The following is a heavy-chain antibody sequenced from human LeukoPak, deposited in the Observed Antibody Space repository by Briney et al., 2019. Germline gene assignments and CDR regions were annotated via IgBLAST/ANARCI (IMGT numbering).Heavy chain of an antibody. CDR2: FNPEDGET. Sequence: GASVKVSCKVSGYTLTELSMHWVRQAPGKGLEWMGGFNPEDGETIYAQKFQGRVTMTEDTSTDTAYMELSSLRSEDTAVYYCATDHGGRYWYFDLWGRGTLVTVSS. J-gene: IGHJ2*01. V-gene: IGHV1-24*01. CDR3: ATDHGGRYWYFDL. CDR1: GYTLTELS. D-gene: IGHD4-23*01.